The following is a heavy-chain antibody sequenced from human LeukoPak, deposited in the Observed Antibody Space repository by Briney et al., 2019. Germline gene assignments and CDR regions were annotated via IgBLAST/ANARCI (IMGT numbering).Heavy chain of an antibody. CDR2: MNPGSGDT. D-gene: IGHD3-9*01. CDR3: ARGLGDYNTDWFPVSGY. CDR1: GGTFSSYA. V-gene: IGHV1-8*02. Sequence: GASVKVSCKASGGTFSSYAISWVRQAPGQGLEWMGWMNPGSGDTAYAQKFQDRVTMTRDTSISTAYMELSSLESEDTAIYYCARGLGDYNTDWFPVSGYWGQGTLVTVSS. J-gene: IGHJ4*02.